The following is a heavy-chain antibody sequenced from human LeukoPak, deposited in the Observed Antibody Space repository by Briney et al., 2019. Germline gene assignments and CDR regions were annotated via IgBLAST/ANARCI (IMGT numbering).Heavy chain of an antibody. CDR1: GYTFTSYG. CDR2: ISAYNGNT. D-gene: IGHD5-18*01. V-gene: IGHV1-18*01. J-gene: IGHJ6*02. Sequence: ASVKVSCKASGYTFTSYGISWVRQAPGQGLEWMGWISAYNGNTNYAQKLQGRVTTATDTSTSTAYMELRSLRSDDTAVYYCARVQSANTAMAYYYYGMDVWGQGTTVTVSS. CDR3: ARVQSANTAMAYYYYGMDV.